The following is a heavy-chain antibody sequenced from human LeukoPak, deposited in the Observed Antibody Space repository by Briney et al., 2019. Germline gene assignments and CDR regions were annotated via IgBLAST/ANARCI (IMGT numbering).Heavy chain of an antibody. CDR3: AREYSGNSFDY. V-gene: IGHV4-59*01. D-gene: IGHD1-26*01. Sequence: SETLSLTCTVSGGSISSYYWSWIRQPPGKGLEWIGYIYYSGSTNYNPSLKSRVTISVDTSKNRFSLKLSSVTAADTAVYYCAREYSGNSFDYWGQGTLVTVSS. J-gene: IGHJ4*02. CDR2: IYYSGST. CDR1: GGSISSYY.